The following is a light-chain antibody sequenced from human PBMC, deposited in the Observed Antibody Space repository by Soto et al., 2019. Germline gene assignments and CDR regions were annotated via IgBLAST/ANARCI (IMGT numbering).Light chain of an antibody. V-gene: IGKV3-20*01. CDR3: WQYGSSSRT. Sequence: EIVLTQSPGTLSLSPGERATLSCRASQSVSSSFLAWYQQKPGQAPRLLIYGASSRDTGIPDRFSGSGSGTDFTLTSSGLQAVDFEVYYCWQYGSSSRTFGQGTKVEIK. J-gene: IGKJ1*01. CDR2: GAS. CDR1: QSVSSSF.